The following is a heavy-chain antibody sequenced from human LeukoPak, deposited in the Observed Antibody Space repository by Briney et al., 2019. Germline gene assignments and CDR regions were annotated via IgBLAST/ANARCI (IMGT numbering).Heavy chain of an antibody. CDR3: ARDRRTMVRGLFGY. V-gene: IGHV1-18*01. J-gene: IGHJ4*02. D-gene: IGHD3-10*01. CDR2: ISAYNGNT. CDR1: GYTFTSYG. Sequence: GASVKVSCKASGYTFTSYGISWVRQAPGQGLEWMGWISAYNGNTNYAQKLQGRVTMTTDTSTSTAYMELRSLRSDDTAVYYCARDRRTMVRGLFGYWGQGTLVTVSS.